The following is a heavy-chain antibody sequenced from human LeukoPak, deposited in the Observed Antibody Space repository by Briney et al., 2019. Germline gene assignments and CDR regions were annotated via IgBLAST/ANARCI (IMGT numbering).Heavy chain of an antibody. CDR2: IWYDGSKN. D-gene: IGHD2-2*02. J-gene: IGHJ4*02. CDR3: ARAPYTTGRSFYFDS. V-gene: IGHV3-33*01. CDR1: GFTFRNYG. Sequence: PGGSLRLSCAASGFTFRNYGMHCVRQAPGKGLEWVAIIWYDGSKNYYADSVKGRFTISRDNFNNTLYLQMNSLRAEDTALYYCARAPYTTGRSFYFDSWGQGTLVTVSS.